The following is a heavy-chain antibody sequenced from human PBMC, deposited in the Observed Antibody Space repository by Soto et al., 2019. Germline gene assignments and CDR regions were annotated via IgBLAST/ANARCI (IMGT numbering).Heavy chain of an antibody. Sequence: GGSLRLSCAASGFTFSSYSMNWVRQAPGKGLEWVSYISSSSSTIYYAESVKGRFTISRDNAKNSLYLQMNSLRAEDTAVYYCAKAKGYCSGGSCYLDYWGQGTLVTVSS. CDR1: GFTFSSYS. CDR3: AKAKGYCSGGSCYLDY. D-gene: IGHD2-15*01. J-gene: IGHJ4*02. CDR2: ISSSSSTI. V-gene: IGHV3-48*01.